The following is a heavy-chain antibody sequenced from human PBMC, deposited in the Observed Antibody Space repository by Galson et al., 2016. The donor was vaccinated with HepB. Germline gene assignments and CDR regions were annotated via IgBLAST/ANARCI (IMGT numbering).Heavy chain of an antibody. CDR2: IGGRGSTI. CDR3: ARYRMSFEAFDI. D-gene: IGHD1-14*01. Sequence: SLRLSCAASGFTFSDYYMSWIRQVPGKGLEWISYIGGRGSTIYCADSVKGRFTISRDNAKNSLYLKMNSLRAEDAAVYYCARYRMSFEAFDIWGQGTMVTVSS. CDR1: GFTFSDYY. J-gene: IGHJ3*02. V-gene: IGHV3-11*01.